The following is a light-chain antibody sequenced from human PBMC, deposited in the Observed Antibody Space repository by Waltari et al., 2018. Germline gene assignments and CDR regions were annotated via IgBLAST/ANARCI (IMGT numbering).Light chain of an antibody. CDR3: AAYTSTNTVI. V-gene: IGLV2-14*01. CDR1: NSDIGYYNY. Sequence: QSALTQPASVSGSPGQSITISCTGTNSDIGYYNYVSWYQQYPGKAPKLMIFDVTRWPSGVSHSFSGSKSGNTASLTISGLQAEDEADYFCAAYTSTNTVIFGGGTKVTVL. CDR2: DVT. J-gene: IGLJ2*01.